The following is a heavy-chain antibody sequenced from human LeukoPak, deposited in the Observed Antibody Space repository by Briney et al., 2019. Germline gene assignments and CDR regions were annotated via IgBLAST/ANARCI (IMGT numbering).Heavy chain of an antibody. CDR3: ARHSYYDKKSGEFS. Sequence: PSETLSLTCIVSGVSIFSSNYYWGWIRQAPGEGLEWIGSVYYSGTTYYNPSLKSRLAISVDTSKSQFSLKLSSVTAADTAVYYCARHSYYDKKSGEFSWGQGTLVTVSS. CDR2: VYYSGTT. D-gene: IGHD3-22*01. CDR1: GVSIFSSNYY. J-gene: IGHJ4*02. V-gene: IGHV4-39*01.